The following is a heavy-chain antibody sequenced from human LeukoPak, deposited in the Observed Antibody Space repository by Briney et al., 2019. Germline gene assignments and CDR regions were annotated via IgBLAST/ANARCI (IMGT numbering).Heavy chain of an antibody. J-gene: IGHJ4*02. CDR1: GGSISSYY. V-gene: IGHV4-59*01. CDR3: ARGSGSATPFPFDY. Sequence: SETLSLTCTVSGGSISSYYWSWIRQPPGKGLEWIGYIYYSGSTNYNPSLKSRVTISVDTSKNQFSLKLSSVTAADTAVYYCARGSGSATPFPFDYWGQGTLVTVSS. D-gene: IGHD1-26*01. CDR2: IYYSGST.